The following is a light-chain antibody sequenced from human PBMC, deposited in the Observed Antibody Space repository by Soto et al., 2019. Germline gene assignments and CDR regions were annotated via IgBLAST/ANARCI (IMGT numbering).Light chain of an antibody. CDR2: KAS. CDR1: QTISSW. J-gene: IGKJ1*01. Sequence: DIEMTQSPATLCGSIGDRFTIACRASQTISSWLAWYQQKPGKAPKLLIYKASTLKSGVPSRFSGSGSGTEFTLTISSLQPDDFATYSCQHYNSYSAAFGHGTKVDIK. V-gene: IGKV1-5*03. CDR3: QHYNSYSAA.